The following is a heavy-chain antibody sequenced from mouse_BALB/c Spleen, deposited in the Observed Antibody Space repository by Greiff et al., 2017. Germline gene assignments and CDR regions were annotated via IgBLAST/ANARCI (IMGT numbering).Heavy chain of an antibody. D-gene: IGHD2-1*01. CDR3: AREGNYGG. J-gene: IGHJ2*01. CDR1: GYTFTSYW. CDR2: INPSTGYT. Sequence: QVHVKQSGAELAKPGASVKMSCKASGYTFTSYWMHWVKQRPGQGLEWIGYINPSTGYTEYNQKFKDKATLTADKSSSTAYMQLSSLTSEDSAVYYCAREGNYGGWGQGTTLTVSS. V-gene: IGHV1-7*01.